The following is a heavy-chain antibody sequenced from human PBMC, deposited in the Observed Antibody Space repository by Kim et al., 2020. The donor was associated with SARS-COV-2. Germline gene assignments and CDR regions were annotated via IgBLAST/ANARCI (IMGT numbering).Heavy chain of an antibody. CDR3: AKDGTVGATYFAF. V-gene: IGHV3-33*06. J-gene: IGHJ4*02. D-gene: IGHD1-26*01. Sequence: GGSLRLSCAASGFTFSSYAMHWVRQAPGKGLDWVAVIWYDGSNKYYADSVKGRFTISRDNSKNTLYLQMNSLRAEDTAAYYCAKDGTVGATYFAFWGQGT. CDR2: IWYDGSNK. CDR1: GFTFSSYA.